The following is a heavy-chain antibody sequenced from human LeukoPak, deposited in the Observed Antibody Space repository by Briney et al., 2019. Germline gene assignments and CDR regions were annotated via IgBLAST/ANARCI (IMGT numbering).Heavy chain of an antibody. V-gene: IGHV3-23*01. CDR2: ISGSGGST. CDR1: GFTFSSYA. CDR3: AKVYHSSGWYAWQNWFDP. Sequence: PGGSLRLSCAASGFTFSSYAMSWVRQAPGKGLEWVSAISGSGGSTYYADSVKGRFTISRDNSKNTLYLQMNSLRAEDTAVYYCAKVYHSSGWYAWQNWFDPWGQGTLVTVSS. D-gene: IGHD6-19*01. J-gene: IGHJ5*02.